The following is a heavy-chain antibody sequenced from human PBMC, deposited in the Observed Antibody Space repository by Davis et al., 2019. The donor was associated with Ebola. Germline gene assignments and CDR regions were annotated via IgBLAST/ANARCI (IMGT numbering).Heavy chain of an antibody. J-gene: IGHJ4*02. D-gene: IGHD6-19*01. CDR3: TSSLAVAGTLVDY. CDR2: IIPILGIA. Sequence: AASVKVSCKASCCTFSSYAISWVRQAPGQGLEWMGRIIPILGIANYAQKFQGRVTITADKSTSTAYMELSSLRSEDTAVYYCTSSLAVAGTLVDYWGQGTLVTVSS. CDR1: CCTFSSYA. V-gene: IGHV1-69*10.